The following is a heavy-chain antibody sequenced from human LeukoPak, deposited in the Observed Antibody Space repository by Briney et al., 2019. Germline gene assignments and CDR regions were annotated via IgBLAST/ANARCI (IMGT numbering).Heavy chain of an antibody. CDR1: GGSVSSHTYY. CDR3: ARAWQWLPLDY. Sequence: SETLSLTCTVSGGSVSSHTYYWGWLRQPPGKGLEWIGSMHYIGSSYYNPSLKSRVTISIDTSKNQFSLNLSSVTAADTAVYYCARAWQWLPLDYWGQGTLVTVSS. D-gene: IGHD6-19*01. CDR2: MHYIGSS. J-gene: IGHJ4*02. V-gene: IGHV4-39*07.